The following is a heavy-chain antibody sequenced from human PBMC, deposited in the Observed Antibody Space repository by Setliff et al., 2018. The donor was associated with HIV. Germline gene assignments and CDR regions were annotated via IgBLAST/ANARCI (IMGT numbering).Heavy chain of an antibody. Sequence: ASVKVSCKASGYTFTSYGISWVRQAPGQGLEWMGWISAYNGNTNYAQKLQGRVTMTTDTSTSTAYMELRSLRSDDTAVYFCARDRVGATPLDYWGQGTLVTVSS. V-gene: IGHV1-18*01. J-gene: IGHJ4*02. CDR2: ISAYNGNT. CDR3: ARDRVGATPLDY. D-gene: IGHD1-26*01. CDR1: GYTFTSYG.